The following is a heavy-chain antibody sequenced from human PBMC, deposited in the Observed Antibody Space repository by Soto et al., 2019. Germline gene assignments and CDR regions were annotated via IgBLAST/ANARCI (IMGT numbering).Heavy chain of an antibody. CDR3: ARDGGSIAVAIPAGFDP. CDR1: GGSISSGGYS. J-gene: IGHJ5*02. D-gene: IGHD6-19*01. V-gene: IGHV4-30-2*01. CDR2: IYHSGST. Sequence: PSETLSLTCAVSGGSISSGGYSWSWIRQPPGKGLEWIGYIYHSGSTYYNPSLKSRVTISVDTSKNQFSLRLSSVTAADTAVYYCARDGGSIAVAIPAGFDPWGQGTLVTVSS.